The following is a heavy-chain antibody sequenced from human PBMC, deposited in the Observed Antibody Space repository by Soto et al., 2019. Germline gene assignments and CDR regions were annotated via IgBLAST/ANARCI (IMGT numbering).Heavy chain of an antibody. D-gene: IGHD6-19*01. CDR2: IYPGDSDT. CDR1: GSSFTSYW. CDR3: ARWRSSGWYQGGWFDP. J-gene: IGHJ5*02. Sequence: EVQLVQSGAEVKKPGESLKISCKGSGSSFTSYWIGWVRQMPGKGLEWMGIIYPGDSDTRYSPSFQGQVTISADKSISTAYLQWSSLQASDTAMYYRARWRSSGWYQGGWFDPWGQGTLVTVSS. V-gene: IGHV5-51*01.